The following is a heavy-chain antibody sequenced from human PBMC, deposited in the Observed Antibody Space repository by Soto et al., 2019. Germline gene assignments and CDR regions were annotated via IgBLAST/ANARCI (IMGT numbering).Heavy chain of an antibody. V-gene: IGHV1-69*19. CDR2: IIPIFHST. Sequence: QVQLVQSGAEARKPGSSVKISCTVSGDSFSSYTLTWVRQAPGQVLEWMGGIIPIFHSTIYSQRFKGRVTFTADDSTNTAYLQLTNLRFDDTAIYYWARPSGLLGQYSALPEFWGQGTLVSVSS. CDR1: GDSFSSYT. D-gene: IGHD5-12*01. J-gene: IGHJ4*02. CDR3: ARPSGLLGQYSALPEF.